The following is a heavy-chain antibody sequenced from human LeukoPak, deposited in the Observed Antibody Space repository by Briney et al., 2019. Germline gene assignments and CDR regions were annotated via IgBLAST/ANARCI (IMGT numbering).Heavy chain of an antibody. CDR1: GFTFSSYA. J-gene: IGHJ5*02. CDR2: INGGGGST. CDR3: AKGYYASGSYGWFDT. D-gene: IGHD3-10*01. Sequence: GGSLRLSCAASGFTFSSYAMSWVRQAPGKGLDWVSSINGGGGSTYYADSVKGRFSISRDISKNTLYLQMNSLRAEDTAVYYCAKGYYASGSYGWFDTWGQGTLVTVSS. V-gene: IGHV3-23*01.